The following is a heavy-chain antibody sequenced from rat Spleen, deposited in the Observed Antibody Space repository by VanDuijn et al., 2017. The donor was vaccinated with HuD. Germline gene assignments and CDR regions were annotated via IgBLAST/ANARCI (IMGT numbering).Heavy chain of an antibody. J-gene: IGHJ2*01. CDR3: TACYDGTHYYFDS. Sequence: EVQLQESGPGLVKPSQSLSLTCSVTGHSITSSYRWNWIRKFPGNKLEWMGYINIAGTTNYNPSLKSRISITRDTSKNQFFLHVNSVTTEETATYYCTACYDGTHYYFDSWGQGVMVTVSS. CDR2: INIAGTT. V-gene: IGHV3-3*01. CDR1: GHSITSSYR. D-gene: IGHD1-12*02.